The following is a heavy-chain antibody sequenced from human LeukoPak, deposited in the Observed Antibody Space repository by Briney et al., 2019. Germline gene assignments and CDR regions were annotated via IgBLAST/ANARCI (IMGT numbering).Heavy chain of an antibody. CDR3: ARELRKPMSNLHSCSAGGNDY. CDR2: IRYDGINK. Sequence: GGSLRLSCAASGFIFSSYGMHWVRQAPGKGLEWVSFIRYDGINKYYADSVKGRFTISRDNSKNTLYLQMNSMRAEDTAVYYCARELRKPMSNLHSCSAGGNDYWGQGTLVTVSS. CDR1: GFIFSSYG. V-gene: IGHV3-30*02. D-gene: IGHD6-6*01. J-gene: IGHJ4*02.